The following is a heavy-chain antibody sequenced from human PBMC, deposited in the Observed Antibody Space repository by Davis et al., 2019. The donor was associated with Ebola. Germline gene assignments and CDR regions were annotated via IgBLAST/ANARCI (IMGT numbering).Heavy chain of an antibody. CDR1: GTSISPYY. V-gene: IGHV4-59*01. Sequence: PSETLSLTCSVSGTSISPYYWSWIRQTPGKGLDWIGYVEHHGSTEYIPSFNSRVTISVDTSKSQFSLKLTSVTTADTAVYYCARGVFGAFFDSWGQGALVTVSS. CDR2: VEHHGST. J-gene: IGHJ4*02. CDR3: ARGVFGAFFDS. D-gene: IGHD3-10*01.